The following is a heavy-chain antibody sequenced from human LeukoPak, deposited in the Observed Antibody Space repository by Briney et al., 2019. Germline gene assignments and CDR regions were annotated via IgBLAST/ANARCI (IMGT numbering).Heavy chain of an antibody. J-gene: IGHJ4*02. CDR1: GFTFSSYA. V-gene: IGHV3-23*01. CDR3: AKGQGSSSWLIDY. CDR2: ISGSGGST. Sequence: GGSLRLSCAASGFTFSSYAMSWVRQAPGKGLEWVSAISGSGGSTYYADSVKGRFTISRDNSKNTLYLQMNSLRAEDTAVHYCAKGQGSSSWLIDYWGQGTLVTVSS. D-gene: IGHD6-13*01.